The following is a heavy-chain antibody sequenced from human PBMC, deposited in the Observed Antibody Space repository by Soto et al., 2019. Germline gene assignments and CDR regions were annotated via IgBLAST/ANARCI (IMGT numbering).Heavy chain of an antibody. J-gene: IGHJ6*03. V-gene: IGHV1-2*04. CDR3: ARGGRSAAQYYYYYMDV. CDR2: INPNSGGT. D-gene: IGHD2-2*01. CDR1: GYTFTGYY. Sequence: ASVKVSCKASGYTFTGYYMHWVRQAPGQGFEWMGWINPNSGGTNYAQKFQGWVTMTRDTSISTAYMELSRLRSDDTAVYYCARGGRSAAQYYYYYMDVWGKGTTVTVSS.